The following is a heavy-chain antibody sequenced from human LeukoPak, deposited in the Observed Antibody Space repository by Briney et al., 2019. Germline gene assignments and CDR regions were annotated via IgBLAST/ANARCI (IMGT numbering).Heavy chain of an antibody. CDR2: IDYSGTT. V-gene: IGHV4-39*07. J-gene: IGHJ5*02. CDR3: ARDDLRSDWFDP. Sequence: SETLSLTCSVSGGSISSRSCSWGWIRQPPGKGLEWIGNIDYSGTTYYTPSLKSRITISVDTSKNQFSLRLSSVTAAGTAVYYCARDDLRSDWFDPWGQGTLVIVSS. CDR1: GGSISSRSCS.